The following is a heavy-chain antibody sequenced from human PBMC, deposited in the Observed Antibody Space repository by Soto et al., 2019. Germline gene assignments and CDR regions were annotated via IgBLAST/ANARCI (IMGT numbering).Heavy chain of an antibody. J-gene: IGHJ4*02. CDR2: ISSSSSTI. CDR1: GFTFSSYS. CDR3: ARDLGYNWNYEVFDY. Sequence: GGSLRLSCAASGFTFSSYSMNWVRQAPGKGLEWVSYISSSSSTIYYADSVKGRFTISRDNAKNSLYLQMNSLRAEDTAVYYCARDLGYNWNYEVFDYWGQGTLVTVSS. D-gene: IGHD1-7*01. V-gene: IGHV3-48*01.